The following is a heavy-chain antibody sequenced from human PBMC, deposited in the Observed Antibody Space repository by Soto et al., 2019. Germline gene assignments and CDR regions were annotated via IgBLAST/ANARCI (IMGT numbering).Heavy chain of an antibody. D-gene: IGHD6-13*01. V-gene: IGHV4-59*01. CDR1: GGSITGSF. Sequence: SETLSLTCIVSGGSITGSFWTWIRQPPGKGLEWIGYIYYSGSTHYSPSFKSRVTISVDTSKNQFSLRPTSVTAADTAVYYCARVEGYLLNWFASWGQGTLVTVSS. CDR2: IYYSGST. J-gene: IGHJ5*01. CDR3: ARVEGYLLNWFAS.